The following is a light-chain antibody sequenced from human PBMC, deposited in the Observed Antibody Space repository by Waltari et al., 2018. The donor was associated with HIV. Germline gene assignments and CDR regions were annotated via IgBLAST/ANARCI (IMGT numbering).Light chain of an antibody. V-gene: IGLV3-25*03. J-gene: IGLJ3*02. CDR2: DDT. CDR1: ALSKQF. Sequence: SYELTQSPSVSVSPGQTARIACSGDALSKQFVYWYRQKPGRAPVSVIFDDTKRSAGIPARVSGSTSGTNATLTIAGVQAEDEGVFYCQSADPSGTVVFGGGT. CDR3: QSADPSGTVV.